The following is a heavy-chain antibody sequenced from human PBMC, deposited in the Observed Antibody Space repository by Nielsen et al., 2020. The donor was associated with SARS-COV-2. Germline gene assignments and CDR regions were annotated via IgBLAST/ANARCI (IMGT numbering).Heavy chain of an antibody. Sequence: WIRQPPGKGLEWVAVISYDGSNKYYADSVKGRFTISRDNSKNTLYLQMNSLRAEDTAVYYCARGPGSYYDFWSGSLDYNWFDPWGQGTLVTVSS. CDR3: ARGPGSYYDFWSGSLDYNWFDP. J-gene: IGHJ5*02. CDR2: ISYDGSNK. V-gene: IGHV3-30*03. D-gene: IGHD3-3*01.